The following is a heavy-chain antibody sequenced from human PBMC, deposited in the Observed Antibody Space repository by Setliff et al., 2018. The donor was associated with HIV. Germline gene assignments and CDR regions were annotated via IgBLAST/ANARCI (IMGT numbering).Heavy chain of an antibody. D-gene: IGHD3-3*01. CDR2: ISGSGGST. CDR3: ATRGWSGNSAFDI. J-gene: IGHJ3*02. Sequence: GESLKISCEAYGLTFDYYAMTWVRQAPGKGLEWVSVISGSGGSTFYADSVKGRFTISRDNSKNTLYLQMNSLRAEDTAVYYCATRGWSGNSAFDIWGQGTMVTVSS. CDR1: GLTFDYYA. V-gene: IGHV3-23*01.